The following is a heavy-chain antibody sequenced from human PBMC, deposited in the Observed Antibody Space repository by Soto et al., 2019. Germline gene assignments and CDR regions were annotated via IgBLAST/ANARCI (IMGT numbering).Heavy chain of an antibody. CDR3: ARDLRLGYYDILTGYYPAYYYYGMDV. J-gene: IGHJ6*02. V-gene: IGHV4-59*01. D-gene: IGHD3-9*01. CDR1: GGAISRYY. CDR2: IYYSGST. Sequence: ETLSLNCTVSGGAISRYYWSWIRQPPGTGLEWIGYIYYSGSTNYNPSLKSRVTISVDTSKNQFSLKLSSVTAADTAVYYCARDLRLGYYDILTGYYPAYYYYGMDVWGQGTTVTVSS.